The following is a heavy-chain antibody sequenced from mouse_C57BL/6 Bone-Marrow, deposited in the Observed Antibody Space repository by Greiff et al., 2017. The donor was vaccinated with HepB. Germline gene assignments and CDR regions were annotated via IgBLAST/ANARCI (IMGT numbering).Heavy chain of an antibody. Sequence: VQLKESGAELVRPGASVKLSCTASGFNIKDDYMHWVKQRPEQGLEWIGWIDPENGDTEYASKFQGKATITADTSSNTAYLQLSSLTSEDTAVYYCTTRIYYGLAWFAYWGQGTLVTVSA. CDR3: TTRIYYGLAWFAY. V-gene: IGHV14-4*01. D-gene: IGHD2-1*01. J-gene: IGHJ3*01. CDR2: IDPENGDT. CDR1: GFNIKDDY.